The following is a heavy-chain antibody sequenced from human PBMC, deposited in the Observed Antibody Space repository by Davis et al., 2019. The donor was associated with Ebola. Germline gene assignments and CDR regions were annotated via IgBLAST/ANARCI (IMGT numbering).Heavy chain of an antibody. Sequence: ASVKVFCKASGGTFSSHGISWVRQAPGQGLEWMGWISAYNGNTNYAQKLQGRVTMTTDTSTSTAYMELRSLRSDDTAVYYCARERNWNYLSSYYYGMDVWGQGTTVTVSS. D-gene: IGHD1-7*01. CDR3: ARERNWNYLSSYYYGMDV. J-gene: IGHJ6*02. V-gene: IGHV1-18*01. CDR1: GGTFSSHG. CDR2: ISAYNGNT.